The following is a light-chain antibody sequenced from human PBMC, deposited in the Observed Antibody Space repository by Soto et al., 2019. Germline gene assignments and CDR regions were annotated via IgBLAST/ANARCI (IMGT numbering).Light chain of an antibody. Sequence: DIPLTQSPSFLSASVGDRVTITCRASQGISSYLAWYQQKPGKAPKLLIYAASTLQSGVPSRFSGSGSGTEFTLKISSLQPEDFATYYCQQLNSYPPGITFGQGTRLEIK. J-gene: IGKJ5*01. CDR1: QGISSY. CDR2: AAS. CDR3: QQLNSYPPGIT. V-gene: IGKV1-9*01.